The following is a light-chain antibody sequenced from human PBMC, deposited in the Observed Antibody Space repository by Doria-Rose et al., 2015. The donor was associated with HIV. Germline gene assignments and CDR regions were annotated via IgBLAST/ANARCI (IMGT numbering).Light chain of an antibody. J-gene: IGLJ3*02. CDR3: GTWDSSLSSWV. Sequence: PGQKVTISCSGSSSNIGNNYVSWYQQLPGRAPKLLLYDNNKRPSGIPDRFSGSKSGTSATLGITGLQTGDEADYYCGTWDSSLSSWVFGGGTRLTVL. CDR1: SSNIGNNY. CDR2: DNN. V-gene: IGLV1-51*01.